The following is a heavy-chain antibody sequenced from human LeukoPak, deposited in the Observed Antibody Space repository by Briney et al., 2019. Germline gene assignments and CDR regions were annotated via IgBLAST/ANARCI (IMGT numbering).Heavy chain of an antibody. CDR2: MYHSGTT. J-gene: IGHJ4*02. CDR1: GDSTTSYY. V-gene: IGHV4-59*01. D-gene: IGHD1-26*01. CDR3: ARGLGWGATIFDY. Sequence: SETLSLICTVSGDSTTSYYWTWIRQPPGKGLEWIGYMYHSGTTSNNPSLKSRVTISVDTSKNQFSLKVRSVTAADTAVYYCARGLGWGATIFDYWGQGALVTVSS.